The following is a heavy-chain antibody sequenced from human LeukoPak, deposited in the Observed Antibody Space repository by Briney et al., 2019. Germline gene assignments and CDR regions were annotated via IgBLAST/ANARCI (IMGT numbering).Heavy chain of an antibody. CDR2: ISGSGGST. CDR3: AKEYGSGSYYYDY. D-gene: IGHD3-10*01. V-gene: IGHV3-23*01. CDR1: GFIFSSYA. Sequence: GGSLRLSCAASGFIFSSYAMTWVRQAPGRGLEWVSAISGSGGSTHYADSVKGRFTISRDNSRNTLYLQMNSLRAEYTAVYYCAKEYGSGSYYYDYWGQGTLVTVSS. J-gene: IGHJ4*02.